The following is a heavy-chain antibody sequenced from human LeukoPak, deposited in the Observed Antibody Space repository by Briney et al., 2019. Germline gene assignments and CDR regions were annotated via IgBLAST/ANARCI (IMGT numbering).Heavy chain of an antibody. J-gene: IGHJ4*02. Sequence: GGSLRLSCAASGFTFSSYGMHWVRQVPGKGLEWVAVISYDGSNKYYADSVKGRFTISRDNSKNTLYLQMNSLRAEDTAVYYCARSGSLAPFDYWGQGTLVTVSS. D-gene: IGHD1-26*01. CDR1: GFTFSSYG. CDR3: ARSGSLAPFDY. V-gene: IGHV3-30*03. CDR2: ISYDGSNK.